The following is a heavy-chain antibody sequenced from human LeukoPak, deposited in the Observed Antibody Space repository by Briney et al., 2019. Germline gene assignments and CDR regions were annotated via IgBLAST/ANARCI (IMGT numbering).Heavy chain of an antibody. CDR2: IYYSGST. Sequence: SETLSLTCTVSGGSISSSSYYWGWIRQPPGKGLEWIGSIYYSGSTYYNPSLKSRVTISVDTSKNQFSLKLSSVTAADTAVYYCAERYCSGGSCDDYWGQGTLVTVSS. V-gene: IGHV4-39*07. CDR1: GGSISSSSYY. J-gene: IGHJ4*02. D-gene: IGHD2-15*01. CDR3: AERYCSGGSCDDY.